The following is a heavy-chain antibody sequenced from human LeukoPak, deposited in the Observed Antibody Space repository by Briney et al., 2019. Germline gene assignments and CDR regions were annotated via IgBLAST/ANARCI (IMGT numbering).Heavy chain of an antibody. D-gene: IGHD3-10*01. J-gene: IGHJ4*02. CDR2: ISGSGGST. CDR3: ARDEGSESYLDY. Sequence: GGSLRLSCAASGFSSSGYDMSWVRQAPGKGLEWVSAISGSGGSTYYADSVKGRFTISRDNSKNTLYLQMNSLRAEDTAVFYCARDEGSESYLDYWGQGTLVAVSS. CDR1: GFSSSGYD. V-gene: IGHV3-23*01.